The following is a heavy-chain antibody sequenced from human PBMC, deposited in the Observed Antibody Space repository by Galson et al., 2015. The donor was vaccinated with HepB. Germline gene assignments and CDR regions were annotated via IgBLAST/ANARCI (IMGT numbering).Heavy chain of an antibody. D-gene: IGHD6-13*01. J-gene: IGHJ4*02. V-gene: IGHV2-5*02. CDR3: AHRRPAAGQNYFDY. CDR2: IYWDDDK. Sequence: PALVKPTQTLTLTCTFSGFSLSTTRVAVGWIRQPPGKALEWLALIYWDDDKHYSPSLKSRLTIAKDTSKNQVVLTMTNMDPVDTATYYCAHRRPAAGQNYFDYWGQGTLVTVSS. CDR1: GFSLSTTRVA.